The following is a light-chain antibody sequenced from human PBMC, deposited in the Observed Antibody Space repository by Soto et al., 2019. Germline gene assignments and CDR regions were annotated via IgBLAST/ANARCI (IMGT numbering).Light chain of an antibody. CDR3: QQRQNWPPLT. CDR2: DAS. CDR1: QSVNTY. V-gene: IGKV3-11*01. J-gene: IGKJ4*01. Sequence: VLTQSPATLSLSPGERATLSCRASQSVNTYLAWYQQRPGQAPRLLIYDASKRADGIPARFSGSGSGTDFTLTISSLEPEDFAVYYCQQRQNWPPLTFGGGSVVEIK.